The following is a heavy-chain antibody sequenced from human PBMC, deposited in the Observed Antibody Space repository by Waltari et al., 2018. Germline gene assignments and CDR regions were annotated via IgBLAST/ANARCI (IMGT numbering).Heavy chain of an antibody. CDR1: GGSLNNRY. CDR2: ISHSGRT. CDR3: ARGGSTPMIIAY. D-gene: IGHD3-16*01. Sequence: QVRLEQWGAGLLKPSETLSLTCAVYGGSLNNRYWSWIRQSPGKGLEWLGEISHSGRTHYHPSLKSRVIISVDTSKSQFSLILTSVNAADTAVYYCARGGSTPMIIAYWGQGTQVTVSS. V-gene: IGHV4-34*02. J-gene: IGHJ4*02.